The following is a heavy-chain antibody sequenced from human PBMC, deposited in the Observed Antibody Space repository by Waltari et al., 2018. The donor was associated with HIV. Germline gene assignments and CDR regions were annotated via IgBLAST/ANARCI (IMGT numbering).Heavy chain of an antibody. V-gene: IGHV3-21*06. D-gene: IGHD2-21*02. CDR1: GFTFKTYS. Sequence: ESGGGRAKPGGTLKLSCSGSGFTFKTYSVSWIRQNPGRGLEWISSISDDSSFIYYADSVKGRFTVSRDNVRNSVFLQINDVRAEDTATYFCGAFLCAEDCRDGFDVWGQGTMVTVS. J-gene: IGHJ3*01. CDR2: ISDDSSFI. CDR3: GAFLCAEDCRDGFDV.